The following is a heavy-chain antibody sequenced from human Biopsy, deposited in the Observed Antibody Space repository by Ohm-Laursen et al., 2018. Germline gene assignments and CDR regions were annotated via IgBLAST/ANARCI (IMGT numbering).Heavy chain of an antibody. CDR2: IFYSGII. V-gene: IGHV4-39*01. Sequence: SQTLSLTCTVSGGSVSSNTNYWAWIRQPPGKGLEWIGSIFYSGIIYYNPSLKSRVSISVDTSKSQISLNLNSVTAADTAVYYCARHPTGFWFDPWGQGTLVIVSS. J-gene: IGHJ5*02. CDR1: GGSVSSNTNY. CDR3: ARHPTGFWFDP.